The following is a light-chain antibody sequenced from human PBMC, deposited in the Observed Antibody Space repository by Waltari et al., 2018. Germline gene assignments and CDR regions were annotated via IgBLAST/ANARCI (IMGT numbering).Light chain of an antibody. V-gene: IGLV1-40*01. CDR1: SSNIGAGYD. CDR2: GNN. Sequence: QSVLTQTPSVSGAPGQSVTISCTGSSSNIGAGYDVHWHQQLPGTAPKLLIYGNNNRPSGVPGRFSVSRSDTSASLAITGLQTEDEADYYCQSYDNSLSGSRVFGGGTRVTVL. J-gene: IGLJ3*02. CDR3: QSYDNSLSGSRV.